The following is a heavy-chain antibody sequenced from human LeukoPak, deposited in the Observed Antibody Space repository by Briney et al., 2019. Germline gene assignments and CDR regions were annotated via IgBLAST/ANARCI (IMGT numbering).Heavy chain of an antibody. D-gene: IGHD5-12*01. J-gene: IGHJ4*02. V-gene: IGHV3-48*01. CDR3: AREEWLRFNGY. CDR1: GFTFSSYS. CDR2: ISSSSSTI. Sequence: PGGSLRPSCAASGFTFSSYSMNWVRQAPGKGLEWVSYISSSSSTIYYADSVKGRFTISRDNAKNSLYLQMNSLRAEDTAVYYCAREEWLRFNGYWGQGTLVTVSS.